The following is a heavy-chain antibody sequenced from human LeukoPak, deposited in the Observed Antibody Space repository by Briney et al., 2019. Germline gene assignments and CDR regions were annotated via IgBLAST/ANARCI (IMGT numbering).Heavy chain of an antibody. V-gene: IGHV4-34*01. CDR2: INHSGST. D-gene: IGHD4-17*01. CDR3: AVSKKTVTLDY. CDR1: GGSFSGYY. Sequence: PSETLSLTCAVYGGSFSGYYWSWIRQPPGKGLEWIGEINHSGSTNYNPSLKSRVTISVDTSKNQFSLKLSSVTAADTAAYYCAVSKKTVTLDYWGQGTLVTVSS. J-gene: IGHJ4*02.